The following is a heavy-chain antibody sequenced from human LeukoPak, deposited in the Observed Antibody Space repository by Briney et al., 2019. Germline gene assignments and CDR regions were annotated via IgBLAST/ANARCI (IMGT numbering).Heavy chain of an antibody. V-gene: IGHV1-8*01. CDR3: ARAYYGDYEDY. Sequence: ASVKVSCKASGDTFSNYAINWVRQAPGQGLEWVGGMNPNSGNTGYAQKFQGRVTITRNTSISTAYMELSSLRSEDTAVYYCARAYYGDYEDYWGQGTLVTVSS. D-gene: IGHD4-17*01. CDR1: GDTFSNYA. J-gene: IGHJ4*02. CDR2: MNPNSGNT.